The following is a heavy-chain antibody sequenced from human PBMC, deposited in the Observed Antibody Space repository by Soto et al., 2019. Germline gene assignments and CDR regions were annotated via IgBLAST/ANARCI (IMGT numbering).Heavy chain of an antibody. CDR1: GFTFSSYA. J-gene: IGHJ4*02. CDR3: AQQGVYSSGWPFDY. V-gene: IGHV3-23*01. CDR2: ISGSGGST. Sequence: EVQLLESGGGLVQPGGSLRLSCAASGFTFSSYAMSWVSQAPGMGLEWVSAISGSGGSTYYADSVKGRFTISRDNSKNTLYLQMNSLRAEDTAVYYCAQQGVYSSGWPFDYWGQGTLVTVSS. D-gene: IGHD6-19*01.